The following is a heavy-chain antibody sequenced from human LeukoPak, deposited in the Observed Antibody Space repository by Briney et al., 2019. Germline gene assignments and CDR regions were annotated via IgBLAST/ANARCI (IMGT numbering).Heavy chain of an antibody. CDR1: GGSFSGYY. CDR3: ARGPMYAFDI. CDR2: INHSGST. J-gene: IGHJ3*02. Sequence: SETLSLTCAVYGGSFSGYYWSWIRQPPGKGLEWIGEINHSGSTNYNPSLKSRVTISVDTSKNQFSLKLSSVIAADTAVYYCARGPMYAFDIWGQGTMVTVSS. V-gene: IGHV4-34*01.